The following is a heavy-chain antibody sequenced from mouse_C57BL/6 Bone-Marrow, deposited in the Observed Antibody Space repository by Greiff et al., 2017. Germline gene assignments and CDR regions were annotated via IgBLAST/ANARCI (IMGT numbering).Heavy chain of an antibody. CDR1: GYTFTSYW. V-gene: IGHV1-59*01. CDR2: IDPSDSYT. CDR3: AIDGYPYYFDY. J-gene: IGHJ2*01. D-gene: IGHD2-3*01. Sequence: VQLQQPGAELVRPGTSVKLSCKASGYTFTSYWMHWVKQRPGQGLEWIGVIDPSDSYTNYNQKFKGKATLTVDTSSSTAYMQLSSLTSEDSAVYDCAIDGYPYYFDYWGQGTTLTVSS.